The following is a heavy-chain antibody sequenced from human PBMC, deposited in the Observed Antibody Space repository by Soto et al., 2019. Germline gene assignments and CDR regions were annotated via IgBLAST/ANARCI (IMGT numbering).Heavy chain of an antibody. J-gene: IGHJ6*02. V-gene: IGHV4-39*01. CDR3: ARLGAFYSSNWSYYYYGMDV. CDR2: IYYRGSA. CDR1: GGSISSSDYY. Sequence: PSETLSLTCTVSGGSISSSDYYWGWVRQPPGKGLEWIGSIYYRGSAYYNPSLKSRLTISVDTSKNQFSLTLSSVTAADTAVYYCARLGAFYSSNWSYYYYGMDVWGQGTTVTVSS. D-gene: IGHD6-13*01.